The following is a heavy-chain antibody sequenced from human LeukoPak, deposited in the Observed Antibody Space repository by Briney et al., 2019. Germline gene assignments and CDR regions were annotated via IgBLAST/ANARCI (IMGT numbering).Heavy chain of an antibody. CDR3: ARDPPPGDLGGDAFDI. CDR2: IYYSGST. CDR1: GGSISSSSYY. Sequence: PSETLSLTCTVSGGSISSSSYYWGWIRQPPGKGLEWIGSIYYSGSTYYNPSLKSRVTISVDTSKNQFSLKLSSVTAADTAVYYCARDPPPGDLGGDAFDIWGQGTMVTVSS. J-gene: IGHJ3*02. D-gene: IGHD3-16*01. V-gene: IGHV4-39*07.